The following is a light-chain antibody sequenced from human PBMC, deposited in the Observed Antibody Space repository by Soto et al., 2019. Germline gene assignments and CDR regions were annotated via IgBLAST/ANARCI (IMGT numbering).Light chain of an antibody. Sequence: QTVLTQPPSVSAAPGQKVTLSCSGSSSNIGNNYVSWYQQLPGTAPKLLIYDSNKRPSGIPVRFSGSKSGTSATLGITALQTRVEADYYCGTWDSSLSAVVFGGGTKLTVL. V-gene: IGLV1-51*01. CDR1: SSNIGNNY. J-gene: IGLJ2*01. CDR2: DSN. CDR3: GTWDSSLSAVV.